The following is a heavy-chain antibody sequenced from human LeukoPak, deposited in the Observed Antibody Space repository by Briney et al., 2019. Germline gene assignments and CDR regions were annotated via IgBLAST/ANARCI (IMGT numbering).Heavy chain of an antibody. V-gene: IGHV1-3*01. D-gene: IGHD6-25*01. J-gene: IGHJ4*02. CDR3: ARDRDSGSESRSAGF. CDR1: GYTFTNYA. CDR2: INAGNGNT. Sequence: GASVKVSCKGSGYTFTNYAMHWVRQAPGQRLEWMGWINAGNGNTKYSQKSQGRVTITRDTSASTAYMELSSLRSEDTAVYYCARDRDSGSESRSAGFWGQGTLVTVSS.